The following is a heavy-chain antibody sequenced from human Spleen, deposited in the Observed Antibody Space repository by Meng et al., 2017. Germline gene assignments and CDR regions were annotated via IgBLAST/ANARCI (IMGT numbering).Heavy chain of an antibody. J-gene: IGHJ4*02. V-gene: IGHV1-2*02. Sequence: ASVKVSCKASGYTFTDYYMHWVRQAPGQGLEWMGWIKPNSGATNYAQKFQGRVTMTRDTSFNTAYMELTRLRSDDTAVYYCAASGRRAAAGPDYWGQGTLVTVSS. CDR3: AASGRRAAAGPDY. D-gene: IGHD6-13*01. CDR2: IKPNSGAT. CDR1: GYTFTDYY.